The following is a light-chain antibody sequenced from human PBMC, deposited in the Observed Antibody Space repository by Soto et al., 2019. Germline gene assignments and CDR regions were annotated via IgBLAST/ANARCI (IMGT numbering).Light chain of an antibody. CDR3: SSYTRSSNLL. CDR2: DVT. CDR1: TSDVGGYNS. V-gene: IGLV2-14*03. J-gene: IGLJ3*02. Sequence: QSVLTQPASLSGSLGQSITISCTGATSDVGGYNSVSWYQQHPGKAPKLIIYDVTDRPSGISNRFSGSKSGNTDSLTISGLQAEDEAYYYCSSYTRSSNLLFGGGT.